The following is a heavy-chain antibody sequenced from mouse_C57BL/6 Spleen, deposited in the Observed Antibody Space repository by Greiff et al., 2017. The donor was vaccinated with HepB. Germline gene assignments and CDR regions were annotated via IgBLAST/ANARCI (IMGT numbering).Heavy chain of an antibody. CDR2: INPNNGGT. D-gene: IGHD2-4*01. CDR3: ARSFDYG. Sequence: EVQLQQSGPELVKPGASVKISCKASGYTFTDYYMNWVKQSHGKSLEWIGDINPNNGGTSYNQKFKGKATLTVDKSSSTAYMELRSLTSEDSAVYYCARSFDYGWGQGTTLTVSS. V-gene: IGHV1-26*01. CDR1: GYTFTDYY. J-gene: IGHJ2*01.